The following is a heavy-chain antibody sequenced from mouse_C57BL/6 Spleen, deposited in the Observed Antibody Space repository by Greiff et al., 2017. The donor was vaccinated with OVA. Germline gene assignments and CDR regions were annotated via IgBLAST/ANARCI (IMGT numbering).Heavy chain of an antibody. CDR2: IYPGGGYT. CDR1: GYTFTNYW. J-gene: IGHJ4*01. Sequence: QVHVKQSGAELVRPGTSVKMSCKASGYTFTNYWIGWAKQRPGHGLEWIGDIYPGGGYTNYNEKFKGKATLTADKSSSTAYMQFSSLTSEDSAIYYCARSYSGTEAMDYWGQGTSVTVSS. D-gene: IGHD4-1*01. CDR3: ARSYSGTEAMDY. V-gene: IGHV1-63*01.